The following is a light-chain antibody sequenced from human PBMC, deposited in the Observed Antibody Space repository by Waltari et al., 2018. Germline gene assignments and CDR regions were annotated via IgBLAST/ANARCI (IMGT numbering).Light chain of an antibody. V-gene: IGLV3-1*01. Sequence: SYELTQPLSVSVSPGQTASITCSGDKLGDKYASWYQQKPGQFPVLVIYQDSKRPSGIPERFSGSNSGNTATLTISGTQTMDEADYYCQAWDSSTVILGGGTKLTVL. CDR1: KLGDKY. CDR2: QDS. CDR3: QAWDSSTVI. J-gene: IGLJ2*01.